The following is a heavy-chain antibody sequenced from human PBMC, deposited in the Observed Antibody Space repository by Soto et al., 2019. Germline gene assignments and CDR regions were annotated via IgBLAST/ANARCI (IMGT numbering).Heavy chain of an antibody. V-gene: IGHV4-4*02. CDR1: SGSIDNVYW. CDR2: TSHDGVT. J-gene: IGHJ4*02. CDR3: ARDKITGLFDY. D-gene: IGHD2-8*02. Sequence: SETLSLTXAVSSGSIDNVYWWSWVRQSPGKGLEWIGETSHDGVTNYNPSLEGRVTISVDTSKNQFSLKLTSVTAADTAVYYCARDKITGLFDYWGQGTLVTVSS.